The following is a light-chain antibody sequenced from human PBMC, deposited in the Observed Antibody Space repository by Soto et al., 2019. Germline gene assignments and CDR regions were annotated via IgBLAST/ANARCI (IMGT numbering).Light chain of an antibody. V-gene: IGKV1-5*03. J-gene: IGKJ2*01. CDR1: QGISSW. CDR3: QQYHSYSYT. CDR2: KAS. Sequence: DIQMTQSPSTLSASVGDRVTITCRASQGISSWLAWYQQKPGKAPKLLLYKASSLESGVPSRFSGSGSGTEFTLTISSLQPDDFATYYCQQYHSYSYTFGQGTKLEIK.